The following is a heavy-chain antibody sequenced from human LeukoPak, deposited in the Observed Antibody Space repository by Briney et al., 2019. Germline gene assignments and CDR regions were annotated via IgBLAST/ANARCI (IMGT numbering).Heavy chain of an antibody. CDR2: IYHSGST. CDR3: ARLGIGIVVVPAAIVGESDY. D-gene: IGHD2-2*01. Sequence: PSETLSLTCAVSGYSVSSGYYWGWIRQPPGKGLEWIGSIYHSGSTYYNPSLKSRVTISVDTSKNQFSLNLSSVTAADTGVYYCARLGIGIVVVPAAIVGESDYWAQGTLVTVSS. V-gene: IGHV4-38-2*01. CDR1: GYSVSSGYY. J-gene: IGHJ4*02.